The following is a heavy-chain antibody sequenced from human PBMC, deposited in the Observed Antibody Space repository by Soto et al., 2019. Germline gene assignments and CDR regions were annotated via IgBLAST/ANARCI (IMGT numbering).Heavy chain of an antibody. CDR2: IIPIFGTA. V-gene: IGHV1-69*13. D-gene: IGHD6-25*01. CDR1: GGTFSSYA. Sequence: GASVKVSCKASGGTFSSYAISWVRQAPGQGLEWMGGIIPIFGTANYAQKFQGRVTITADESTSTAYMELSSLRSEDTAVYYCARERIAAVGQYYFYGMDVWGQGTTVTVSS. CDR3: ARERIAAVGQYYFYGMDV. J-gene: IGHJ6*02.